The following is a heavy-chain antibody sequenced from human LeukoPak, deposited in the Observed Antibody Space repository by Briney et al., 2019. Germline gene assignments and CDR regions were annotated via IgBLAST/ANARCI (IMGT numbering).Heavy chain of an antibody. Sequence: GGSLRLSCAASGFTFSDYYMSWIRQAPGKGLEWVSYISSSGTTIFYADSVKGRFTISRDNAKNSLYLQMNSLRAEDTAVYYCARTLAAVAGHLDYWGQGTLVTVSS. J-gene: IGHJ4*02. CDR3: ARTLAAVAGHLDY. D-gene: IGHD6-19*01. CDR2: ISSSGTTI. V-gene: IGHV3-11*01. CDR1: GFTFSDYY.